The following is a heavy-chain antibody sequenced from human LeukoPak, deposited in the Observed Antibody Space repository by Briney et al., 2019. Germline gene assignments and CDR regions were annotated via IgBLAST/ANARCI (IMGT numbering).Heavy chain of an antibody. D-gene: IGHD1-26*01. CDR2: IVVGRGDT. J-gene: IGHJ4*02. Sequence: TSVKVSFKASGFSFIGSALQWVRQARGRRLEWIGWIVVGRGDTNYAQKFQERITITRDMSTSTAYMELSSLRPDDTAVYYCATEPRGGYFDPSVQSQWGQGTLLTVSS. V-gene: IGHV1-58*01. CDR3: ATEPRGGYFDPSVQSQ. CDR1: GFSFIGSA.